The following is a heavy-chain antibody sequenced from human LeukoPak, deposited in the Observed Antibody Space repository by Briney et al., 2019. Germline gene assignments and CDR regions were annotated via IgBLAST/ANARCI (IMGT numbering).Heavy chain of an antibody. Sequence: SETLSLTCTVSGGSISSYYWSWIRQPAGKGLEWIGRIYTSGSTNYNPSLKSRVTMSVDTSKNQFSLKLSSVTAADTAVYYCARGDRPFYASPDYWYFDLWGRGTLVTVSS. CDR3: ARGDRPFYASPDYWYFDL. J-gene: IGHJ2*01. CDR1: GGSISSYY. CDR2: IYTSGST. V-gene: IGHV4-4*07. D-gene: IGHD3-3*02.